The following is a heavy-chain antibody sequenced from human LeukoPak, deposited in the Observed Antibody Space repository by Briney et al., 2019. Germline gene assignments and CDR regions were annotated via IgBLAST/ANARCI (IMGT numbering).Heavy chain of an antibody. Sequence: SETLSLTCTVSGGSTSSSSYYWGWIRQPPGKGLESIGSIYYGEATSYNPSLKSRVTISVDTSKNQFSLKLRSVTAADTAIYYCARHGRSVGGSDYYYSMDVWGQGTTVIVSS. D-gene: IGHD2-15*01. CDR3: ARHGRSVGGSDYYYSMDV. J-gene: IGHJ6*02. CDR1: GGSTSSSSYY. V-gene: IGHV4-39*01. CDR2: IYYGEAT.